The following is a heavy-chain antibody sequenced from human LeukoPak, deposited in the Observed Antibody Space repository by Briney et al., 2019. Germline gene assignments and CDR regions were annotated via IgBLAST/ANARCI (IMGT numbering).Heavy chain of an antibody. CDR2: LRSDGTNE. CDR1: GFSFSTYG. Sequence: PGGSLRLSCAASGFSFSTYGMYWVRQAPGKGLEWVAFLRSDGTNENYADSVKGRFTISRDNSKTTLYLQMSSLTAEDTALYYCGKDNHHSRAVAAGLDHWGQGTLVTVSS. CDR3: GKDNHHSRAVAAGLDH. J-gene: IGHJ4*02. D-gene: IGHD6-19*01. V-gene: IGHV3-30*02.